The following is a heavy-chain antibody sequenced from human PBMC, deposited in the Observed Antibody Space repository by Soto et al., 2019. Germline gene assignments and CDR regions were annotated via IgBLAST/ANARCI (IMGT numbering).Heavy chain of an antibody. V-gene: IGHV3-74*01. J-gene: IGHJ4*02. D-gene: IGHD3-9*01. Sequence: GGSLRLSCAASGFTFSSYWMHWVRQAPGKGLVWVSRINSDGSSTSYADSVKGRFTISRDNAKNTLYLQMNSLRAEDTAVYYCARVSPGIYDIEIDYWGQGTLVTVSS. CDR2: INSDGSST. CDR1: GFTFSSYW. CDR3: ARVSPGIYDIEIDY.